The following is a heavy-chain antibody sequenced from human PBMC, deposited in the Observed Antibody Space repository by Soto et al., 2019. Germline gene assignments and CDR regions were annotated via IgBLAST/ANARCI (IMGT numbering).Heavy chain of an antibody. CDR3: AKDPAIAVAGSWV. CDR2: ISGSGGST. CDR1: GFTFSSYA. V-gene: IGHV3-23*01. D-gene: IGHD6-19*01. J-gene: IGHJ4*02. Sequence: GGSLRLTCAASGFTFSSYAMSWVRQAPGKGLEWVSAISGSGGSTYYADSVKGRFTISRDNSKNTLYLQMNSLRAEDTAVYYCAKDPAIAVAGSWVWGQGTLVTVSS.